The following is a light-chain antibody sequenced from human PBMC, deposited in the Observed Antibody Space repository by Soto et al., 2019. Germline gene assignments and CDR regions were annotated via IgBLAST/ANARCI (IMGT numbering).Light chain of an antibody. CDR2: GAS. V-gene: IGKV3-20*01. J-gene: IGKJ1*01. CDR1: QSVSSSY. Sequence: EIVLTQSPGTLSLSPGERATLSCRASQSVSSSYLAWYQQKPGQAPRLLIYGASRRATGIPERLSGCGSGRDLMFTFSRLVPEDFAVYYCQHYCRSSWTFGQGTKVSIK. CDR3: QHYCRSSWT.